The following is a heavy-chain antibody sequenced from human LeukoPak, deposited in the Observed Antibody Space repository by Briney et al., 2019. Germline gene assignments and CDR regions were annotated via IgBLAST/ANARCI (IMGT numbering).Heavy chain of an antibody. CDR2: ISGSGGNT. J-gene: IGHJ4*02. V-gene: IGHV3-23*01. CDR3: AKDFSVYFHDSRVLDY. D-gene: IGHD3-22*01. Sequence: PGGTLRLSCAASGFTFSRNGMTWVRQAPGKGLEWVSAISGSGGNTYYADSVKGRFTVSRDNSKNTLYLQMNNLRAEDTAVYYCAKDFSVYFHDSRVLDYWGQGTLVTVSS. CDR1: GFTFSRNG.